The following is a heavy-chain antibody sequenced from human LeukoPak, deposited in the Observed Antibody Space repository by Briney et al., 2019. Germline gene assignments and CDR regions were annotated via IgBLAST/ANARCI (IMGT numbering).Heavy chain of an antibody. D-gene: IGHD3-9*01. V-gene: IGHV1-2*02. J-gene: IGHJ2*01. Sequence: ASVKVSCKASGYTFTGYYMHWVRQAPGQGLEWMGWINPNSGGTNYAQKFQGRVTMTRDTSISTAYMELSRLRSDDTAVYYCARDSRELRYFDWLFHYWYFDLWGRGTLVTVSS. CDR1: GYTFTGYY. CDR2: INPNSGGT. CDR3: ARDSRELRYFDWLFHYWYFDL.